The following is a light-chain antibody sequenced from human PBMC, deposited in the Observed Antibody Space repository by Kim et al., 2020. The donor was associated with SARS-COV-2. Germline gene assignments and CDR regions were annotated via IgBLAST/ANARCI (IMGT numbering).Light chain of an antibody. CDR3: QSADSSGTYLV. Sequence: PPSVSFSPFPTARITCSGDALPKQYAYWYQQKPGQAPVLVIYKDSERPSGIPERFSGSSSGTTVTLTISGVQAEDEADYYCQSADSSGTYLVFG. V-gene: IGLV3-25*03. J-gene: IGLJ2*01. CDR1: ALPKQY. CDR2: KDS.